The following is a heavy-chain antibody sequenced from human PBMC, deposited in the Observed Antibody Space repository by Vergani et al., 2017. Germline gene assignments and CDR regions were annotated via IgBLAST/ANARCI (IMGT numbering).Heavy chain of an antibody. CDR3: ARGAPVHNLGY. Sequence: QVQLQESGPGLVKPSQTLSLTCTVSGGSISSGGYYWSWIRQHPGTGLEWIGYIYYSGSTYYNPSLKSRVNISVDTSKNQFSLKLSSLTAADTAVDYCARGAPVHNLGYWGQGTLVTVSS. CDR2: IYYSGST. V-gene: IGHV4-31*03. CDR1: GGSISSGGYY. J-gene: IGHJ4*02. D-gene: IGHD1-14*01.